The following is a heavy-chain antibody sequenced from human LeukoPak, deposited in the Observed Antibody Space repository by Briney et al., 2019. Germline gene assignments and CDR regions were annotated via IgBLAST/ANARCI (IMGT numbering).Heavy chain of an antibody. D-gene: IGHD2-15*01. CDR1: GFTFSSYI. V-gene: IGHV3-23*01. CDR3: TTRLQHHFDY. J-gene: IGHJ4*02. Sequence: GGSLRLSCAASGFTFSSYIMNWVRQALGQGLECVSTISDPHSGSQTHYADSGKGRFPTSSDDSQNTVYLQMDSLRAEDTAVYYCTTRLQHHFDYWGQGTQVTVSS. CDR2: ISDPHSGSQT.